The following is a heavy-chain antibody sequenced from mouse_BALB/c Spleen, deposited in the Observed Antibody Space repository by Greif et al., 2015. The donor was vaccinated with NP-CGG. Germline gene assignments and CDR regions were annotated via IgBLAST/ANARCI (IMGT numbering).Heavy chain of an antibody. Sequence: EVKLVESGGGLVQPGGSLRLSCATSGFTFTDYYMSWVRQPPGKALEWLGFIRNKANGYTTEYSASVKGRFTISRDNSQSILYLQMNTLRAEDSATYYCARDRGEGAMDCWGQGTSVTVSS. CDR1: GFTFTDYY. V-gene: IGHV7-3*02. J-gene: IGHJ4*01. CDR2: IRNKANGYTT. CDR3: ARDRGEGAMDC.